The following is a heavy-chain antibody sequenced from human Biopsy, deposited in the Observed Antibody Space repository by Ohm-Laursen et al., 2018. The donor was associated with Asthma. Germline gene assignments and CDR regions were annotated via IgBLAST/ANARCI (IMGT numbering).Heavy chain of an antibody. Sequence: ASVKVSCKTSGYTFNSAGITWVRQAPGQGLEWMGWISVYNGNTKVAQKLQDRVTMITDTSTSTAYMELRSLRSDDTAVYFCARTVDYSNYYGIDVWGQGTTVTVS. CDR2: ISVYNGNT. V-gene: IGHV1-18*01. J-gene: IGHJ6*02. CDR1: GYTFNSAG. CDR3: ARTVDYSNYYGIDV. D-gene: IGHD4-23*01.